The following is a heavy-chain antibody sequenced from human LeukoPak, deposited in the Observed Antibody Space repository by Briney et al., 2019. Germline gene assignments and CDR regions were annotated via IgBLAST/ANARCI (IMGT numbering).Heavy chain of an antibody. CDR3: ARHRIVYDYVWGSYRYTYIDY. J-gene: IGHJ4*02. CDR2: INHSGST. V-gene: IGHV4-34*01. D-gene: IGHD3-16*02. Sequence: PSETLSLTCAVYGGSFSGYDWSWIRQPPGKGLEWIGEINHSGSTNYNPSLKSRVTISVDTSKNQFSLRLSSVTAADTAVYYCARHRIVYDYVWGSYRYTYIDYWGQGTLVTVSS. CDR1: GGSFSGYD.